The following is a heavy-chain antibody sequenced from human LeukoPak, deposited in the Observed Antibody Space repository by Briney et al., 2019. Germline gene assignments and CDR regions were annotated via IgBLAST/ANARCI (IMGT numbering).Heavy chain of an antibody. J-gene: IGHJ6*02. D-gene: IGHD3-3*01. V-gene: IGHV3-21*01. CDR2: ISSSSSYI. Sequence: PGGSLRLSCAASGFTFSSYSMNWVRQAPGKGLEWVSSISSSSSYIYYADSVKGRFTISRDNAKNSLYLQMNSLRAEDTAVYYCARYYDFWSGSFMDVWGQGATVTVSS. CDR3: ARYYDFWSGSFMDV. CDR1: GFTFSSYS.